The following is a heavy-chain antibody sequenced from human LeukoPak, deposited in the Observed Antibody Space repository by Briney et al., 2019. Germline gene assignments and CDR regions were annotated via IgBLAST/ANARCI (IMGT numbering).Heavy chain of an antibody. CDR3: ATVPDYYYDSQRAFDP. D-gene: IGHD3-22*01. V-gene: IGHV1-24*01. J-gene: IGHJ5*02. CDR2: FDPEDGET. CDR1: GYTLTELS. Sequence: ASVKVSRKVSGYTLTELSMHWVRQAPGKGLEWMGGFDPEDGETIYAQKFQGRVTMTEDTSTETAYMELSSLRSEDTAVYYCATVPDYYYDSQRAFDPWGQGTLVTVSS.